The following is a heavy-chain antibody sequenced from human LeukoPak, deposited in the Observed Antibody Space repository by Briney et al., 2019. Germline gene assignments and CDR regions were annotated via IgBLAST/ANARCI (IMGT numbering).Heavy chain of an antibody. Sequence: GESLRISCKGSGYSFTSYWIGWVRQMPGKGLEWMGIIYPGDSDTRYSPSFQGQVTISADKSISTAYLQWSSLKASDTAMYYCGRIPAAGSLKGSFDIWGQGTMVTVSS. J-gene: IGHJ3*02. V-gene: IGHV5-51*01. CDR1: GYSFTSYW. CDR2: IYPGDSDT. CDR3: GRIPAAGSLKGSFDI. D-gene: IGHD6-13*01.